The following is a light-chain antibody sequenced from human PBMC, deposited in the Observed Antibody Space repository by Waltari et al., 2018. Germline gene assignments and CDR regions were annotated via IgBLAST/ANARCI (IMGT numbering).Light chain of an antibody. CDR2: HAS. J-gene: IGKJ1*01. CDR3: QKYDYLPAT. V-gene: IGKV3-20*01. Sequence: EVVLTQSQGTLSLSPGERATLSCRASQSVGKYLAWYQQKPGQAPRLLIYHASTRAPGIPDRFSGSGSGTDFSLTISRLEPEDFAVYYCQKYDYLPATFGQGTKVEIK. CDR1: QSVGKY.